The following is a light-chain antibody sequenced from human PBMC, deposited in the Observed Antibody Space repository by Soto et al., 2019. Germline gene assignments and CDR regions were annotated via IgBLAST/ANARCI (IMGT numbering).Light chain of an antibody. V-gene: IGKV1-33*01. J-gene: IGKJ4*01. Sequence: DIQMTQSPSSLSASVGDRVTITCRASQSISSYLNWYRQKPGQAPEVLIYDASKLARGVPSRFSGSGSGTHFTFTVTSLQPEDFATYYCQQRDTLLTFGGGTTVEV. CDR2: DAS. CDR3: QQRDTLLT. CDR1: QSISSY.